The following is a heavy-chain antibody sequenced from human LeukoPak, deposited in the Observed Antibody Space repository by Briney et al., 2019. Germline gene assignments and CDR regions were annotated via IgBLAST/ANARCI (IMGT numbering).Heavy chain of an antibody. J-gene: IGHJ6*03. CDR2: VRSKANSYAT. Sequence: PGGSLRLSCAASGFTFSGSAMHWVRQASGKGLEWVGRVRSKANSYATAYAASVKGRFTMSRDDSKNTAYLQMNSLKTEDTAVYYCTRVWTGTDYYMDVWGKGTTVTISS. V-gene: IGHV3-73*01. CDR3: TRVWTGTDYYMDV. CDR1: GFTFSGSA. D-gene: IGHD3/OR15-3a*01.